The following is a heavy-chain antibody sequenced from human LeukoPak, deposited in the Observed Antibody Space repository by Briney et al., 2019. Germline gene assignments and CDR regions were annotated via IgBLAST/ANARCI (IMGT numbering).Heavy chain of an antibody. V-gene: IGHV4-34*01. CDR2: MNHSGST. D-gene: IGHD6-13*01. CDR3: ARGGKLGNYFDY. CDR1: GGSFSGYY. Sequence: SETLSLTCAVYGGSFSGYYWSWIRQPPGKGLEWIGEMNHSGSTNYNPSLKSRVTISVDTSKNQFSLKLSSVTAADTAVYYCARGGKLGNYFDYWGQGTLVTVSS. J-gene: IGHJ4*02.